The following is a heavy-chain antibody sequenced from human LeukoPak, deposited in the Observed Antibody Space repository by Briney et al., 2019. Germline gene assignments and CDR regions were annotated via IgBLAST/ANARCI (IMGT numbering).Heavy chain of an antibody. V-gene: IGHV3-74*01. CDR3: ASGLIRTGGKDY. CDR1: GFTFSRYW. D-gene: IGHD7-27*01. J-gene: IGHJ4*02. CDR2: INNDGIST. Sequence: PGGSLRLSCAASGFTFSRYWMHWIRQAPGKGLVWVSRINNDGISTSYADSVKGRFTISRDNAKNTLYLQMNSLRAEDTAVYYCASGLIRTGGKDYWGQGALVTVSS.